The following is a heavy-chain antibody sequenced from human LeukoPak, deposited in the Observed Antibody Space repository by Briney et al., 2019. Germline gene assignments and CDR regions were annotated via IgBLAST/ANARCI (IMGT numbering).Heavy chain of an antibody. V-gene: IGHV4-59*01. CDR2: ISYTGKT. CDR1: GASLSSYY. CDR3: VTGYYEPFDN. Sequence: PSETLSLTCSVSGASLSSYYWCSIRQSPGKGLEWLGYISYTGKTDYNPSLKSRGTLSLDTSKNQFSLRLTSVTAADTAVYYCVTGYYEPFDNWGQGTLVTVSS. J-gene: IGHJ4*02. D-gene: IGHD3-3*01.